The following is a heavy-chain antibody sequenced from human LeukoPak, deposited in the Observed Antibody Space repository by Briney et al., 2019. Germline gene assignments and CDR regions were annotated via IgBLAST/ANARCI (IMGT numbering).Heavy chain of an antibody. Sequence: SVKVSCKASGGTFSSYAISWVRQAPGQGLEWMGRIIPILGIANYAQKFQGRVTIAADKSTSTAYMELSSLRSEDTAVYYCARPRITMVRGGELDYWGQGTLVTVSS. CDR3: ARPRITMVRGGELDY. CDR1: GGTFSSYA. J-gene: IGHJ4*02. V-gene: IGHV1-69*04. D-gene: IGHD3-10*01. CDR2: IIPILGIA.